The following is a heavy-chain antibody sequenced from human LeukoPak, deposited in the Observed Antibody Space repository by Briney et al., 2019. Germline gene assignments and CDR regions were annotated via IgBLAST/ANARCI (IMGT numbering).Heavy chain of an antibody. J-gene: IGHJ4*02. D-gene: IGHD3-10*01. CDR1: GFTVSSNY. V-gene: IGHV3-66*01. CDR2: IYSGGST. CDR3: ASESYGSGSPGGYFDY. Sequence: GGSLRLSCAASGFTVSSNYMNWVRQAPGKGLEWVSIIYSGGSTYYADSVKGRFTISRDNSKNTLYLQMNRLRAEDTAVYYCASESYGSGSPGGYFDYWGQGTLVTVSS.